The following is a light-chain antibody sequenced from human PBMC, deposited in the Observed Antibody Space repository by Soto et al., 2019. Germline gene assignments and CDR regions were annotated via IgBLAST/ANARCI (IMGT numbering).Light chain of an antibody. CDR2: EVN. CDR1: SSDIGGYNY. J-gene: IGLJ3*02. V-gene: IGLV2-8*01. CDR3: TAFAGTYKLL. Sequence: QSVLTQPPYASGSPGQSVTISCTGTSSDIGGYNYVSWYRQHPGKAPKLMILEVNKRPSGVPDRFSGSKFGNTASLTVSGLQTEDEADYYCTAFAGTYKLLFGGGTKVTVL.